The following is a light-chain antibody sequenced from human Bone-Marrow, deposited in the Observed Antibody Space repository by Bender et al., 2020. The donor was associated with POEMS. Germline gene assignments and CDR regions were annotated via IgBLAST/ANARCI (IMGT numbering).Light chain of an antibody. CDR3: QSYDENFEV. Sequence: QSVLTQPPSVSGTPGQRVSISCFGSSPNIGTNSVNWYQQLPGTAPKLLIYTNDQRPSGVPDRFSGSLDRSSNSASLIISGLEPEDEADYYCQSYDENFEVFGPGTYVTVL. CDR2: TND. J-gene: IGLJ1*01. CDR1: SPNIGTNS. V-gene: IGLV1-44*01.